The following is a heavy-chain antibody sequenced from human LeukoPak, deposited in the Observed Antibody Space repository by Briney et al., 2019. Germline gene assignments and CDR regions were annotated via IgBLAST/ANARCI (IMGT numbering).Heavy chain of an antibody. CDR1: GGSISSGNYY. CDR2: IYYSGST. D-gene: IGHD4-23*01. V-gene: IGHV4-31*03. J-gene: IGHJ4*02. CDR3: ARYGGDSRCFDY. Sequence: PPETLSLTCTVSGGSISSGNYYWSWIRQHPGKGLEWIGFIYYSGSTYQNPSLRSRVTISVDTSKNQFSLKLSSVTAADTAVYYCARYGGDSRCFDYWGQGTLVAVSS.